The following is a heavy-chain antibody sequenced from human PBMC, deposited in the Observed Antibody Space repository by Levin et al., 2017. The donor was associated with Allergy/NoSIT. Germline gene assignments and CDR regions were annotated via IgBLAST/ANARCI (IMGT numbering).Heavy chain of an antibody. CDR3: ASRYGSGTYYQGNNY. CDR2: IITSGTHT. V-gene: IGHV3-11*03. Sequence: LSLTCAASGFTFSDYYMSWIRQAPGKGLEWISYIITSGTHTSYADSVKGRFTISRDNANNLVFLQMNSLRAEDTAVYYCASRYGSGTYYQGNNYWGQGTLVTVSS. D-gene: IGHD3-10*01. J-gene: IGHJ4*02. CDR1: GFTFSDYY.